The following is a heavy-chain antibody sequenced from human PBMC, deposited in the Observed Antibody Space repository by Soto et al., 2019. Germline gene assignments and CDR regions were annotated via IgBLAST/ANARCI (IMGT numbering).Heavy chain of an antibody. CDR3: ELAQDYDHYGMDT. Sequence: PGRTMRISCAACGFTLSSYDMHWVRQATGKGLEWVSAIGTAGDTYYPGSVKGRFTISRENAKNSLYLQMNSLRAGDPAVYYCELAQDYDHYGMDTRAQESTSPVSS. CDR1: GFTLSSYD. V-gene: IGHV3-13*01. CDR2: IGTAGDT. D-gene: IGHD3-3*02. J-gene: IGHJ6*02.